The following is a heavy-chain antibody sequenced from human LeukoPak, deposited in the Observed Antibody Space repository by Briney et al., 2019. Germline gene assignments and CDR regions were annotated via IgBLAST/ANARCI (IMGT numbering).Heavy chain of an antibody. J-gene: IGHJ4*02. CDR1: GFTFSDYY. CDR2: ISSSGSTI. Sequence: GGSLRLSCAASGFTFSDYYMSWIRQAPGKGLEWVSYISSSGSTIYYADSVKGRFTISRDNAKNSLYLQMNSLRAEDMAVYYCARKRYYDSSGYVDYWGQGTLVTVSS. V-gene: IGHV3-11*01. CDR3: ARKRYYDSSGYVDY. D-gene: IGHD3-22*01.